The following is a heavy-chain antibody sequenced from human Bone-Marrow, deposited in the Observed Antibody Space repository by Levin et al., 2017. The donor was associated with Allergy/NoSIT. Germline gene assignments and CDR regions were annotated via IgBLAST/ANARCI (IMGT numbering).Heavy chain of an antibody. V-gene: IGHV5-10-1*01. D-gene: IGHD3-10*01. CDR2: IDPSDSSI. CDR1: GSRFTNYW. Sequence: GGSLRLSCQASGSRFTNYWISWVRQMPGHGLEWMGRIDPSDSSIKYSPSFQGHVTISADESLTTASLQWNSLKASDTAMYYCARHRFDDSTMGYWGQGTLVSVSS. CDR3: ARHRFDDSTMGY. J-gene: IGHJ4*02.